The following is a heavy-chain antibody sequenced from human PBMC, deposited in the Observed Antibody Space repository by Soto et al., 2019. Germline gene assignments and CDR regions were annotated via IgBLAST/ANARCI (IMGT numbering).Heavy chain of an antibody. Sequence: ASVKVSCKTSGYTFSSYTIAWVRQVPGQGLEWLGWISPDDGNTEYEQKFQGRVTMTADTLTNNAYMELRSLKYDDTAVYYCARVEAPFGESLHWGQGTPVTVSS. CDR2: ISPDDGNT. CDR3: ARVEAPFGESLH. CDR1: GYTFSSYT. D-gene: IGHD3-10*01. J-gene: IGHJ4*02. V-gene: IGHV1-18*01.